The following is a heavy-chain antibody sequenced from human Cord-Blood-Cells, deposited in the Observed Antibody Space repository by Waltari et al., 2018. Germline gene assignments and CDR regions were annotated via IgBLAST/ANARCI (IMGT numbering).Heavy chain of an antibody. CDR1: GLTLRIYG. CDR3: ARVAEKVSTSCIDY. D-gene: IGHD2-2*01. J-gene: IGHJ4*02. V-gene: IGHV3-21*01. CDR2: ISSSSSYI. Sequence: EVQQVESGVSVVKLGGCLRCSCAASGLTLRIYGLNLVCLAPGKGLEWVSSISSSSSYIYYADSVKGRFTISRDNAKNSLYLQMNSLRAEDTAVYYCARVAEKVSTSCIDYWGQGTLVTVSS.